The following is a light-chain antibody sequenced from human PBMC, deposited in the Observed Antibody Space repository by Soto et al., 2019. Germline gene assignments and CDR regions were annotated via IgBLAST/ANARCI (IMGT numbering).Light chain of an antibody. CDR2: ATS. CDR1: QRISSW. J-gene: IGKJ1*01. Sequence: IQMTHSPSSVSASVGDRVILTCRASQRISSWLAWYHQRPGKAPKLLIYATSTLETGVPARFSGSGSGRDFTLTISSLQPEDLGTYFCQQYNSGPWTFGQGTKVDIK. V-gene: IGKV1-12*01. CDR3: QQYNSGPWT.